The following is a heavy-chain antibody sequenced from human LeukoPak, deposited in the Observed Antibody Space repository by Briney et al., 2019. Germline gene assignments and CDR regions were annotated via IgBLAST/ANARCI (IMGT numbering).Heavy chain of an antibody. CDR2: MNPNSGNT. CDR1: GYTFTSYD. J-gene: IGHJ4*02. D-gene: IGHD3-10*01. V-gene: IGHV1-8*01. Sequence: ASVKVSCKASGYTFTSYDINWVRQATEQGLEWMGWMNPNSGNTGYAQKFQGRVTMTRNTSISTAYMELSSLRSEDTAVYYCARVRPYYGSGSYRDNFDYWGQGTLVTVSS. CDR3: ARVRPYYGSGSYRDNFDY.